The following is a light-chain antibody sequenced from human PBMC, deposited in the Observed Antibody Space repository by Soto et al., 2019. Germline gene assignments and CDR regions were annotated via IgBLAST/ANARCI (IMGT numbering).Light chain of an antibody. V-gene: IGKV3-20*01. CDR1: QSVPSNY. J-gene: IGKJ3*01. CDR2: DVS. Sequence: EIVLTQSPGTLSLSPGDTATLSCRASQSVPSNYFAWYQQKPGHAPRLLIYDVSGRATGIPDRFSGSGSGTDFTLTISRLEPVDFAVYYCQQYGRSPFSFGPGTKVDIK. CDR3: QQYGRSPFS.